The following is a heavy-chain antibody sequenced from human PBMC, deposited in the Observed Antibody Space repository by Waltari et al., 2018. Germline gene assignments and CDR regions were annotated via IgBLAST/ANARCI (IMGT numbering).Heavy chain of an antibody. J-gene: IGHJ6*03. Sequence: QVQLQESGPGLVKPSETLSLTCTVSGGSISSYYWSWIRQPPGKGLEWIGYIYYSGSTNYNPSLKSRITISVDTSKNQFSLKLSSGTAADTAVYYCARSLRGHAITMFPNYYYYYMDVWGKGTTVTVSS. CDR3: ARSLRGHAITMFPNYYYYYMDV. D-gene: IGHD3-3*01. CDR2: IYYSGST. V-gene: IGHV4-59*01. CDR1: GGSISSYY.